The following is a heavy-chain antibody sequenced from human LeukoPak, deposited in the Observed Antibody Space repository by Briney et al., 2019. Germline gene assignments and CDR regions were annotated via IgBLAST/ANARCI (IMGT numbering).Heavy chain of an antibody. CDR2: IGEDGTEK. Sequence: GGSLRLSCTASGFTFSGSWMTWVRQTPGKGLEWVANIGEDGTEKYYVDSVKGRFTISRDNAKNTLYLQMNSLRAEDTAVYYCARDRVLIHYYDRRGAFDIWGQGTMVTVSS. J-gene: IGHJ3*02. V-gene: IGHV3-7*01. CDR3: ARDRVLIHYYDRRGAFDI. CDR1: GFTFSGSW. D-gene: IGHD3-22*01.